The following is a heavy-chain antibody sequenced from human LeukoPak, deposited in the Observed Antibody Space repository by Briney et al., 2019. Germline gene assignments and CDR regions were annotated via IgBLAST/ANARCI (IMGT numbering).Heavy chain of an antibody. CDR3: ASHPNRGKSELHLDY. CDR1: GGSISSSSYY. D-gene: IGHD1-26*01. Sequence: SETLSLTCTVSGGSISSSSYYWVWIRQPPGKGREWVVSIYYSGSHYYNPSPQSRVTLSVDTSKNQFSLKLSSVNAAETAVYYCASHPNRGKSELHLDYWGQGTLVPVSS. V-gene: IGHV4-39*01. CDR2: IYYSGSH. J-gene: IGHJ4*02.